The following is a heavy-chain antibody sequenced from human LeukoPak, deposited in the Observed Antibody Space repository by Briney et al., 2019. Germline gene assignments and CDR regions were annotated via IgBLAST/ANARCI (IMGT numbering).Heavy chain of an antibody. J-gene: IGHJ4*02. Sequence: GASVKVSCKASGYTFSSYGISWVRQAPGQGLEWMGWISAHNGNTNYAQKLQGRVTMTTDTSTSTAYMELRSLRPDDTAVYYCARGLSSSHEGIFDYWGQGTLVTVSS. CDR3: ARGLSSSHEGIFDY. D-gene: IGHD6-13*01. V-gene: IGHV1-18*01. CDR1: GYTFSSYG. CDR2: ISAHNGNT.